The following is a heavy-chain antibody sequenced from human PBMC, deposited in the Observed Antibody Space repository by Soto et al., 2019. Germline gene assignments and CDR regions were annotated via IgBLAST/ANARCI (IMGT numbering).Heavy chain of an antibody. CDR2: IYHSGST. J-gene: IGHJ3*02. V-gene: IGHV4-61*01. D-gene: IGHD1-1*01. CDR1: GGSVSIGSHY. Sequence: PSETLSLTCTVSGGSVSIGSHYWSWIRQPLGKGLEWIAYIYHSGSTDYNPSLKSRVSISVDLSKNQFSLRLDSVAAADTAVYYCARDRSDDINSFDAFDIWGPGTMVTVSS. CDR3: ARDRSDDINSFDAFDI.